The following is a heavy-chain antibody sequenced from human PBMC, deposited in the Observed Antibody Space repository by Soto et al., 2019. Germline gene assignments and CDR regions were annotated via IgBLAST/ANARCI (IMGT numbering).Heavy chain of an antibody. J-gene: IGHJ6*02. D-gene: IGHD5-18*01. CDR2: LIPVFGSP. CDR3: TRVLGYTFEPGKTRYYAMDV. V-gene: IGHV1-69*01. CDR1: GGTFSKDA. Sequence: QVQLVQSGAEVKKPGSSVTVSCKTSGGTFSKDAINWVRQAPGQGLEWMGLLIPVFGSPIYAQKFQGRISLTADESTSTGFMDVSRLRSEDTAVYYCTRVLGYTFEPGKTRYYAMDVWGQGTTVSVSS.